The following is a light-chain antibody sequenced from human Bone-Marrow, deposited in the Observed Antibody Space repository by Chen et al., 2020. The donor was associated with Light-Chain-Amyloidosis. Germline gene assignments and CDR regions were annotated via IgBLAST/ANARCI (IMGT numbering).Light chain of an antibody. CDR1: NIGTKT. J-gene: IGLJ2*01. CDR3: QVWDSSTLV. Sequence: SYELTQPLSVSVARGQTARITCAGNNIGTKTVHGYQQKPGQAPVLVIYRDSKRRSGIPERVSGSNSGNTATLTISRAQAGDEADYYCQVWDSSTLVFGGGTKLTVL. CDR2: RDS. V-gene: IGLV3-9*01.